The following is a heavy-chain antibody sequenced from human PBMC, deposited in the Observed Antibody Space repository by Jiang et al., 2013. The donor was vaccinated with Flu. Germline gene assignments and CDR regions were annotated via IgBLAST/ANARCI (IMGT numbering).Heavy chain of an antibody. J-gene: IGHJ3*02. CDR1: GGSISSSYW. V-gene: IGHV4-4*02. CDR2: IYHSGST. D-gene: IGHD4-17*01. CDR3: ARKGFYGDYVDAFDI. Sequence: GPGLVKPSGTLSLTCAVSGGSISSSYWWSWVRQPPGKGLEWIGEIYHSGSTNYNPSLKSRVTISVDKSKNQFSLKLSSVTAADTAVYYCARKGFYGDYVDAFDIWGQGTMVTVSS.